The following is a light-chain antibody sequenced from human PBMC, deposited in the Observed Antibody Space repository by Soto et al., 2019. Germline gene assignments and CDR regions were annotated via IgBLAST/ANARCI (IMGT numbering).Light chain of an antibody. V-gene: IGKV1-27*01. CDR2: SAS. J-gene: IGKJ5*01. Sequence: DIQMTQSPSSLSASVGDRVTITCRASQDIRVYLAWYQQKPGKVPKLLIYSASTLQSGVPSRFSGSGSGTDFTLTISSLQPEDVPTYYCQKFNTAPLTFGQGTRLEIK. CDR1: QDIRVY. CDR3: QKFNTAPLT.